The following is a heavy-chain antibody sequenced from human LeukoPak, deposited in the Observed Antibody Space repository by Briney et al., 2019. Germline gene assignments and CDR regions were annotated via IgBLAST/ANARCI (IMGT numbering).Heavy chain of an antibody. CDR3: AREVWNYGRTYYFDS. Sequence: SETLSLTCTVSGGSISSYYWSWIRQPPGKGLEWIGYIYFSGSTNYNPSLKSRVTISLATSNDQFSLKLSSVTAADTAVYYCAREVWNYGRTYYFDSWGQGNLVTVS. CDR2: IYFSGST. D-gene: IGHD1-7*01. J-gene: IGHJ4*02. CDR1: GGSISSYY. V-gene: IGHV4-59*01.